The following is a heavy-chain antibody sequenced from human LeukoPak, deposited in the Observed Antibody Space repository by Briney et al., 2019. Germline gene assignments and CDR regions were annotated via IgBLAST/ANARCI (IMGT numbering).Heavy chain of an antibody. V-gene: IGHV4-4*07. CDR3: ARGAYSFVY. CDR2: IYSSGTT. CDR1: GGSITGSH. J-gene: IGHJ4*02. Sequence: SETLSLTCTVSGGSITGSHWSWLGQSAGKGLEWIGRIYSSGTTNYNPSLKSRVTMSLDTSKSQFSLRLSSVTAADTAVYYCARGAYSFVYWGQRTLVTVSS.